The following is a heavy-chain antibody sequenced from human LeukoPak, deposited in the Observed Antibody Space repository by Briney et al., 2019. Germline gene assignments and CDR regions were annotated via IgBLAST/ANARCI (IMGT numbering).Heavy chain of an antibody. CDR1: GFTFSSYA. J-gene: IGHJ3*02. V-gene: IGHV3-23*01. CDR3: AKCSATCYANAFDI. Sequence: GGSLRLSCAASGFTFSSYAMSWVRQAPGKGLEWVSAISGSGSDTEYADSVKGRFTISRDNSKTTLYLQMSSLRVEDTAVYYCAKCSATCYANAFDIWGQGTMVTASS. D-gene: IGHD2-2*01. CDR2: ISGSGSDT.